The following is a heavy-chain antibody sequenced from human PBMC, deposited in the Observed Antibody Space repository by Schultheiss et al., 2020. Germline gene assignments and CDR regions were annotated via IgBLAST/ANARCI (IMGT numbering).Heavy chain of an antibody. CDR1: GFTFSSYG. CDR2: IWYDGSNK. Sequence: GGSLRLSCAASGFTFSSYGMHWVRQAPGKGLEWVAVIWYDGSNKYYADSVKGRFTISRDNSKNTLYLQMNSLRAEDTAVYYCARDRRALEWLLGYFYYGMDVWGQGTTVTVSS. CDR3: ARDRRALEWLLGYFYYGMDV. J-gene: IGHJ6*02. V-gene: IGHV3-33*01. D-gene: IGHD3-3*01.